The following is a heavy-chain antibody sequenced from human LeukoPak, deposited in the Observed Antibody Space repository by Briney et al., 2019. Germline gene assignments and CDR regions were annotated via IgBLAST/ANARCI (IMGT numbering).Heavy chain of an antibody. CDR3: ARDRWLQGYYYYGMDV. CDR1: GGPISSYY. V-gene: IGHV4-59*01. CDR2: IYYSGST. Sequence: PSETLSLTCTVSGGPISSYYWSWIRQPPGKGLEWIGYIYYSGSTNYNPSLKSRVTISVDTSKNQFSLKLSSVTAADTAVYYCARDRWLQGYYYYGMDVWGQGTTVTVSS. D-gene: IGHD5-24*01. J-gene: IGHJ6*02.